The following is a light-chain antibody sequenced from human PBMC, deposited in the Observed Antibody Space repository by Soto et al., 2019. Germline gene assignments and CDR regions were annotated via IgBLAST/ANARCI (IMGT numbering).Light chain of an antibody. V-gene: IGLV1-47*03. CDR3: TTWDDSLNDYV. CDR2: KNN. Sequence: QSALTQPPSASGTPGQRVTISCSGSSSNIGRNFVYWYQQLPGTAPKLLIFKNNQRPSGVPDRFSGSKSGSSASLAISGLWSGDEADYYCTTWDDSLNDYVFATGPKLTVL. J-gene: IGLJ1*01. CDR1: SSNIGRNF.